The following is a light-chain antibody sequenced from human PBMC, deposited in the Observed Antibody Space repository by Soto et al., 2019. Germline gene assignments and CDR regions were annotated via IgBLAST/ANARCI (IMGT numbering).Light chain of an antibody. Sequence: EIVLTQSPGTLSLSPGERATLSCRASQRITSNVLAWYQQKPGQAPRLLIYGASTRAAGVPDRFSGSGSGTDFTLTITRLEPEDCAVYYCQQYGRSPLMYSFGQGTKLVV. J-gene: IGKJ2*01. V-gene: IGKV3-20*01. CDR3: QQYGRSPLMYS. CDR1: QRITSNV. CDR2: GAS.